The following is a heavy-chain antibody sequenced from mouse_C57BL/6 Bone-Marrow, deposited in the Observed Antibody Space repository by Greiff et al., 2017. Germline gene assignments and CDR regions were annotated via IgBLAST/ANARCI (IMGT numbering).Heavy chain of an antibody. Sequence: VQLPESGAELVKPGASVKISCTASGSAFSHYLMHWVKPRPGTGLECIGQIYPGDGDTNYTGKFKGKATLTADQASSTAYMQLSSLTSADSAVYFCERSRRLRAGFAYWGQGTRVTVSA. CDR3: ERSRRLRAGFAY. CDR2: IYPGDGDT. V-gene: IGHV1-80*01. J-gene: IGHJ3*01. CDR1: GSAFSHYL. D-gene: IGHD2-4*01.